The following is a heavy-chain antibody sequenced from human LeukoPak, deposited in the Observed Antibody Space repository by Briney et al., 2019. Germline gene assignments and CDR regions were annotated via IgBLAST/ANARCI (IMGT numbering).Heavy chain of an antibody. Sequence: GASVKVSCKASGYTFTGYYMHWVRQAPGQGLEWMGWINPYSGGPNYAQKFQGRVTMTRDTSISTAYMELSRLRSDDTAVYYCARIQGRIAAAGMALSGSVYYFDYWGQGTLVTVSS. V-gene: IGHV1-2*02. J-gene: IGHJ4*02. CDR1: GYTFTGYY. CDR2: INPYSGGP. CDR3: ARIQGRIAAAGMALSGSVYYFDY. D-gene: IGHD6-13*01.